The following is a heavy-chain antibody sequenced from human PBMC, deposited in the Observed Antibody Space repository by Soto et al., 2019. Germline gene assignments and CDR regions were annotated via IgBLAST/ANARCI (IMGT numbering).Heavy chain of an antibody. D-gene: IGHD5-12*01. J-gene: IGHJ3*02. CDR2: ITKTGRST. V-gene: IGHV3-23*01. CDR1: GFSFSNYG. Sequence: EVQLLESGGGLVQPGGSLRLSCATSGFSFSNYGMNWVRQAPGKGLEWVSGITKTGRSTFIADSVRGRFTISRDNLKNIIYLQMNSLRVDDTALYYCTKDAVAYDLAFDKWGQGTMVTVTS. CDR3: TKDAVAYDLAFDK.